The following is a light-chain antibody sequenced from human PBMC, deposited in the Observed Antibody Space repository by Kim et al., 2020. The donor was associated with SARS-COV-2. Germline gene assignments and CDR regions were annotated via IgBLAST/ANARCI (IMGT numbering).Light chain of an antibody. J-gene: IGLJ1*01. CDR3: SSYTGSTPYV. Sequence: GQSINISCTGTSSDVGGYDYDSWYQQHPGKAPKLMIYDVSNRPSGVSNRFSGSKSGNTASLTISGLQAEDEADYYCSSYTGSTPYVFGTGTKVTVL. CDR1: SSDVGGYDY. CDR2: DVS. V-gene: IGLV2-14*03.